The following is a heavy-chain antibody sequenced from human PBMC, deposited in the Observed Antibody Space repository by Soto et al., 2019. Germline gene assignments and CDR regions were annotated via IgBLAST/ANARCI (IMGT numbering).Heavy chain of an antibody. J-gene: IGHJ4*02. CDR3: ATSSGALAASFPYYFDY. D-gene: IGHD6-25*01. V-gene: IGHV3-11*01. CDR1: GFRFNDYY. CDR2: ISSGSSSL. Sequence: GGSLRLSCAATGFRFNDYYMTWIRQAPGKGLEWVSYISSGSSSLFYAHSVKGRFTISRDNAKNSLYLQMNSLRAEDTAVYYCATSSGALAASFPYYFDYWGQGTLVTVLL.